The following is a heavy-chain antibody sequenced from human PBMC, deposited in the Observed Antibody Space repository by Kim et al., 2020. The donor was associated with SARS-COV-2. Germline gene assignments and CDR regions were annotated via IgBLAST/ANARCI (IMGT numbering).Heavy chain of an antibody. CDR1: GGSISSSNW. V-gene: IGHV4-4*02. CDR3: ATNRGHYGSGSYFDWFDP. Sequence: LRETLSLTCAVSGGSISSSNWWSWVRQPPGKGLEWIGEIYHSGSTNYNPSLKSRVTISVDKSKNQFSLKLSSVTAADTAVYYCATNRGHYGSGSYFDWFDPWGQGTLVTVSS. CDR2: IYHSGST. D-gene: IGHD3-10*01. J-gene: IGHJ5*02.